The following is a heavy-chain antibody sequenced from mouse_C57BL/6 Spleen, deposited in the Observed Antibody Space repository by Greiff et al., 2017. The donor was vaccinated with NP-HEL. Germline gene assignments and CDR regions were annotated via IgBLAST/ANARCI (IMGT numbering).Heavy chain of an antibody. V-gene: IGHV6-3*01. CDR3: TELGEGYYFDY. CDR2: IRLKSDNYAT. D-gene: IGHD4-1*01. Sequence: EVKLMESGGGLVQPGGSMKLSCVASGFTFSNYWMNWVRQSPEKGLEWVAQIRLKSDNYATHYAESVKGRFTISRDDSKSSVYLQMNNLRAEDTGIYYCTELGEGYYFDYWGQVTTLTVSS. J-gene: IGHJ2*01. CDR1: GFTFSNYW.